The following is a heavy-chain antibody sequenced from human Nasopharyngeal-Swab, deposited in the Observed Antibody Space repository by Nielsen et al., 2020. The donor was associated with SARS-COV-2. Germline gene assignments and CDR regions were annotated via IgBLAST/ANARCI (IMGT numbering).Heavy chain of an antibody. CDR2: SRNKATT. V-gene: IGHV3-72*01. CDR3: ARDLSSIWTSGLGV. J-gene: IGHJ6*02. Sequence: GGSLRLSCAASGFTFSAHYMDWVRQAPGKGLEWVGRSRNKATTEYAASVKGRFTISRDDSKNSLYLQMSSLRTEDTALYYCARDLSSIWTSGLGVWGQGTTVIVSS. D-gene: IGHD6-13*01. CDR1: GFTFSAHY.